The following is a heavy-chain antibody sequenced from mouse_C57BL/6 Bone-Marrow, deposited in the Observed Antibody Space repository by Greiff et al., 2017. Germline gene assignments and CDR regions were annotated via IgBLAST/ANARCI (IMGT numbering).Heavy chain of an antibody. CDR2: IDPENGDT. Sequence: EVQVVESGAELVRPGASVKLSCTASGFNIKDDYMHWVKQRPEQGLEWIGWIDPENGDTEYASKFQGKATITADTSSNTAYLQLSSLTSEDTAVYYCTSLFLYCAMDYWGQGASVTVSS. J-gene: IGHJ4*01. CDR1: GFNIKDDY. CDR3: TSLFLYCAMDY. V-gene: IGHV14-4*01.